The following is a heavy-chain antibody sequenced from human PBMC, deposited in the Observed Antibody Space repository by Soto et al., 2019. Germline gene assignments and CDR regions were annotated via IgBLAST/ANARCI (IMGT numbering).Heavy chain of an antibody. Sequence: ASVKPSSRAPGSTFTSKARGGGRKAPEQGLEWLGWISAYNGNTNYAQKLQGRVTMTTDTSTSTAYMEPRSLRSDDTAVYYCARSTGGSYSGYYFGYWGQGTLVTVSS. CDR1: GSTFTSKA. J-gene: IGHJ4*02. D-gene: IGHD1-26*01. V-gene: IGHV1-18*01. CDR2: ISAYNGNT. CDR3: ARSTGGSYSGYYFGY.